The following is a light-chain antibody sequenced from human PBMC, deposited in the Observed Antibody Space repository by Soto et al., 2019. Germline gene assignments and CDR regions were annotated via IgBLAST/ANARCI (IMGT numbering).Light chain of an antibody. J-gene: IGKJ5*01. CDR2: KVS. V-gene: IGKV2-30*01. CDR1: QSLVYSDGIAY. CDR3: MQATHWPIT. Sequence: DVVMTQSPLSLPVTLGQPASISCRSNQSLVYSDGIAYFSWFQQRPGRSPRRLIYKVSNRDSGVPARVSGSGSGTDIALKISRVEADDVGVYYCMQATHWPITFGQETRLEIK.